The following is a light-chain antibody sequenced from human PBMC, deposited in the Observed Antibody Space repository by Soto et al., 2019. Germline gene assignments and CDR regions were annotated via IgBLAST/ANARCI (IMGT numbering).Light chain of an antibody. Sequence: EIVLTQSPATLSLSPGERATLSCRASQSVSSDLAWYQHKPGQAPRLLIYGASTRATGIPARFSGRGSGTEFTLTISSLQSVDFAVYYCQQYDNWPQTFGQGTRWIS. J-gene: IGKJ1*01. V-gene: IGKV3-15*01. CDR2: GAS. CDR1: QSVSSD. CDR3: QQYDNWPQT.